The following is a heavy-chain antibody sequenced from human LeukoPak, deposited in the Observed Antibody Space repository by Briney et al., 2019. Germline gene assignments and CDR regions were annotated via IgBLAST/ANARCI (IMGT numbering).Heavy chain of an antibody. Sequence: GGSLRLSCAASGFTVSSNYMSWVRQAPGKGLEWVSFISSGGSSIYYADSVKGRFAISRDNAKNSLYLQMNSLRAEDTAVYYCARDQYNNSSGAAGFDYWGQGTRVTVSP. D-gene: IGHD6-6*01. CDR3: ARDQYNNSSGAAGFDY. V-gene: IGHV3-11*04. CDR2: ISSGGSSI. J-gene: IGHJ4*02. CDR1: GFTVSSNY.